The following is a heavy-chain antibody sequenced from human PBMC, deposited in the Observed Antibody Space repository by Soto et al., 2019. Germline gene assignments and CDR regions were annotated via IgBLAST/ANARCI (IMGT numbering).Heavy chain of an antibody. CDR2: IKSKTDGGTT. CDR1: GFTFSNAW. CDR3: TTSNVDTAMVSFDY. V-gene: IGHV3-15*01. Sequence: EVQLVESGGGLVKPGGSLRLSCAASGFTFSNAWMSWVRQAPGKGLEWVGRIKSKTDGGTTDYAAPVKGRFTISRDDSKNTLYLQMISLKTEDTAVYYCTTSNVDTAMVSFDYWGQGTLVTVSS. J-gene: IGHJ4*02. D-gene: IGHD5-18*01.